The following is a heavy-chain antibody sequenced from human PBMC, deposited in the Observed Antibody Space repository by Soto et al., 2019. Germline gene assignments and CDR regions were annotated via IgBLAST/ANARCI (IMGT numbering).Heavy chain of an antibody. CDR3: ARTPEGATRHYGMDV. CDR1: GGTFSSYA. CDR2: IIPIFGTA. J-gene: IGHJ6*02. V-gene: IGHV1-69*13. Sequence: ASVKVSCKASGGTFSSYAISWVRQAPGQGLEWMGGIIPIFGTANYAQKFQGRVTITADESTSTAYMELSSLRSEDTAVYYCARTPEGATRHYGMDVWGQGTTVTVSS. D-gene: IGHD5-12*01.